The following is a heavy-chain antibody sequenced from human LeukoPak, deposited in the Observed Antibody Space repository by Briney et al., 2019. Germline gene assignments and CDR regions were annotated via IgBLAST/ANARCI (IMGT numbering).Heavy chain of an antibody. CDR1: GDSVNSGTYY. J-gene: IGHJ3*02. CDR3: ATSGYGYQQGAFDI. CDR2: ISYSGST. Sequence: SETLSLTCTVSGDSVNSGTYYWSWIRQPPGKGLEWIGYISYSGSTNYNPSLKSRVTISVDTSKNQFSLRVSSVTAADTAVYYCATSGYGYQQGAFDIWGQGTMVTVSS. D-gene: IGHD3-16*02. V-gene: IGHV4-61*01.